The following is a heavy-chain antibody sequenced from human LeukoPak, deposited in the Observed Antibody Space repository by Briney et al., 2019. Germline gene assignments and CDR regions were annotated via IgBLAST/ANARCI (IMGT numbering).Heavy chain of an antibody. CDR3: ATHGWYYYDSSGYYYFPS. J-gene: IGHJ4*02. CDR2: IYHSGST. D-gene: IGHD3-22*01. CDR1: GGSISSSYW. Sequence: SETLSLTCAVSGGSISSSYWWSWIRQPPGKGLEWIGEIYHSGSTNYNLSLKSRVTISVDKSKNQFSLKLNSVTAADTAVYYCATHGWYYYDSSGYYYFPSWGQGTLVTVSS. V-gene: IGHV4-4*02.